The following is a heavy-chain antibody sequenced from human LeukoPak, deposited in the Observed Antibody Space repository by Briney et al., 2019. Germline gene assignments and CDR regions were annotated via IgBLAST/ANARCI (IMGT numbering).Heavy chain of an antibody. V-gene: IGHV4-61*02. D-gene: IGHD3-10*01. CDR2: IYTSGST. CDR3: ARDYYGSGSYSYYFDY. J-gene: IGHJ4*02. CDR1: GGSISSGSYY. Sequence: PSQTLSLTCTVSGGSISSGSYYWSWIRQPAGKGLEWIGRIYTSGSTNYNPSLKSRVTISVDTSKNQFSLKPSSVTAADTAVYYCARDYYGSGSYSYYFDYWGQGTLVTVSS.